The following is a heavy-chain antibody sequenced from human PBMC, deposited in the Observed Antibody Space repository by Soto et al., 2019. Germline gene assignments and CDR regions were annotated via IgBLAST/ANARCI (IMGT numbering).Heavy chain of an antibody. CDR3: AKDDNSGFFIGYYGLDV. CDR2: IIPVYSTP. V-gene: IGHV1-69*01. D-gene: IGHD6-19*01. Sequence: VRLVQSGAEMKKPGSSVKVSCKASGGTFSNFAISWVRQAPGQGLEWLGAIIPVYSTPKYEPKFQGRVTISADESTSTAYMELSSQRSEYTAVYYCAKDDNSGFFIGYYGLDVWGPGTTVTVSS. CDR1: GGTFSNFA. J-gene: IGHJ6*02.